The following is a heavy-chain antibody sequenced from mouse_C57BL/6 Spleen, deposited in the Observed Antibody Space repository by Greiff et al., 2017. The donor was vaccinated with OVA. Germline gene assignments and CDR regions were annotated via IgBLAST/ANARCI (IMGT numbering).Heavy chain of an antibody. V-gene: IGHV5-9-1*02. CDR3: TRDGDYGSSYRYFDV. CDR2: ISSGGDYI. Sequence: EVQLVESGEGLVKPGGSLKLSCAASGFTFSSYAMSWVRQTPEKRLEWVAYISSGGDYIYYADTVKGRFTISRDNARNTLYLQMSSLKSEDTAMYYCTRDGDYGSSYRYFDVWGTGTTVTVSS. D-gene: IGHD1-1*01. J-gene: IGHJ1*03. CDR1: GFTFSSYA.